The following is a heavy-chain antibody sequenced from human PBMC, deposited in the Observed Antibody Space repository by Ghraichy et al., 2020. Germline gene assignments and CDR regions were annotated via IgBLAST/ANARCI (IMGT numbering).Heavy chain of an antibody. V-gene: IGHV4-39*01. J-gene: IGHJ4*02. CDR3: ARLRGGDSRGYYYDFDT. CDR1: GGSIRDINSSWGTTYY. CDR2: FSNTGTT. Sequence: SETLSLTCLVSGGSIRDINSSWGTTYYWAWIRQSPGKGLEWIATFSNTGTTYYNPSLKSRVTISVDTSKNQFSLKVKSMSAADTALYYCARLRGGDSRGYYYDFDTWGQGTLVTVCS. D-gene: IGHD3-22*01.